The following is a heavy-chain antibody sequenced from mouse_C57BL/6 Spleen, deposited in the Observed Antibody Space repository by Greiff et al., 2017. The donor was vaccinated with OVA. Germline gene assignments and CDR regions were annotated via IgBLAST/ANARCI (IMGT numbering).Heavy chain of an antibody. V-gene: IGHV1-52*01. D-gene: IGHD1-1*01. CDR3: ARSPLYYGSREGWYFDV. J-gene: IGHJ1*03. CDR2: IDPSDSET. Sequence: VQLQQPGAELVRPGSSVKLSCKASGYTFTSYWMHWVKQRPIQGLEWIGNIDPSDSETHYNQKFKDKATLTVDKSSSTAYMQLSSLTSEDSAVYYCARSPLYYGSREGWYFDVWGTGTTVTVSS. CDR1: GYTFTSYW.